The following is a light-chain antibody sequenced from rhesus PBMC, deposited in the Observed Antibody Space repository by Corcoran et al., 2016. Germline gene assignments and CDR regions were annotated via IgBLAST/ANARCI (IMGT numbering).Light chain of an antibody. V-gene: IGKV1-37*01. J-gene: IGKJ1*01. CDR3: QQYNSDPWT. CDR2: YAS. Sequence: DIQMTQSPSSLSASVGDRVTITCRASQGIRSYLAWYQQKPGKAPKPLIYYASNLESGVPSRFSGSGSGTEFTLTISSLQPEDFATYYCQQYNSDPWTFGQGTKVEIK. CDR1: QGIRSY.